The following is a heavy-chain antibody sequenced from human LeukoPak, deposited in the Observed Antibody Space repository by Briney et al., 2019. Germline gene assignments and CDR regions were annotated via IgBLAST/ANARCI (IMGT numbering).Heavy chain of an antibody. V-gene: IGHV3-30-3*01. CDR2: ISSDGNRT. CDR3: ALLSGPSYS. D-gene: IGHD2-15*01. CDR1: GFTFSRYA. Sequence: GGSLRLSCAASGFTFSRYAMHWVRQAPGKGLEWVAVISSDGNRTYYADSVKGRFTLSRDNSNKTLHLQMKNLRADDTAVYYCALLSGPSYSWGQGTLVTVSS. J-gene: IGHJ4*02.